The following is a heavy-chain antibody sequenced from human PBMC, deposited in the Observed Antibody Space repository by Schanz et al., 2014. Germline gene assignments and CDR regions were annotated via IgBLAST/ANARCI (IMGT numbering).Heavy chain of an antibody. V-gene: IGHV3-30*18. J-gene: IGHJ6*02. Sequence: VQLVESGGGLIQPGRSLRLSCAASGFTFSGYGMHWVRQAPGKGLEWVAIISYDGRHKNYADSVKGRFTISRDNSKNTLQLQMNSLRVEDTAVYYCAKDDTQVNGMDVWGQGTTVTVSS. CDR3: AKDDTQVNGMDV. CDR1: GFTFSGYG. CDR2: ISYDGRHK.